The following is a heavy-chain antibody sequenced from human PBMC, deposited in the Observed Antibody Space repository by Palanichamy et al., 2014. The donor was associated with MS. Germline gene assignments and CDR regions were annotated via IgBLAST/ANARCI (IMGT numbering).Heavy chain of an antibody. CDR1: GIDVTDSF. D-gene: IGHD4-23*01. CDR2: IYRDGTT. J-gene: IGHJ4*02. V-gene: IGHV3-53*01. CDR3: ARGYGGKGFDS. Sequence: EVQLVESGGGLMHPGGSLGLSCAASGIDVTDSFMTWVRQAPGKGLDWVSLIYRDGTTYYSHSVKGRFTMSRDKSTNTLYLQMNSLTVEDTAIYYCARGYGGKGFDSWGQGTLVTVSA.